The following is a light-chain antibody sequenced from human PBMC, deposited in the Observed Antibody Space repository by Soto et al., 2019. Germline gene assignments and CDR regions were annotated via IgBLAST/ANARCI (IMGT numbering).Light chain of an antibody. V-gene: IGKV3-20*01. CDR3: XXXXXSPWT. J-gene: IGKJ1*01. CDR2: GAS. Sequence: EIVLTQSPGTLSLSPGERATLSCRASQSVSRYLAWYQQKPGQAPRLLIYGASSRATGIPDRFSGSWSGTDFTLTISXXEXXXXXXXXXXXXXXSPWTFGQGTKVEIK. CDR1: QSVSRY.